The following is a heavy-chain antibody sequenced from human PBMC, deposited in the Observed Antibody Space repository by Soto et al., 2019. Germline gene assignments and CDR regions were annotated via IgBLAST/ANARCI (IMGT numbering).Heavy chain of an antibody. Sequence: QVHLVQSGAEVKKPGSSVKVSCKASGATFSRDTFSWVRQAPGQWLEWVGRITPVLGVEIYAQRFQGRVTITAHTSATTVYIELSTLTSEDTAMHFCTRHQTGFDYWGNGTLVTVSS. CDR2: ITPVLGVE. CDR1: GATFSRDT. J-gene: IGHJ4*01. CDR3: TRHQTGFDY. V-gene: IGHV1-69*02.